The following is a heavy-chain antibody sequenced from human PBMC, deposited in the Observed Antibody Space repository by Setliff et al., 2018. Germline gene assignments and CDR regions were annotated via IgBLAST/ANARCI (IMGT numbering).Heavy chain of an antibody. CDR1: GFTFNTYA. CDR2: ISDTAIGI. CDR3: AKDVVGYSSTWPKRDYFDY. Sequence: GGSLRLSCAAPGFTFNTYAMSWVRQPPGKGLEWVSSISDTAIGIYYAGSVRGRFTISRDNSKKTLFLQMNSLRVEDTAIYYCAKDVVGYSSTWPKRDYFDYWGQGTLVTVS. V-gene: IGHV3-23*01. D-gene: IGHD6-13*01. J-gene: IGHJ4*02.